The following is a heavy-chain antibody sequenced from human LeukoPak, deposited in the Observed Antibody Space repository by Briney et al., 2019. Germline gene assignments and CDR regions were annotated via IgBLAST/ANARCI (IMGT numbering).Heavy chain of an antibody. J-gene: IGHJ4*02. CDR1: GFTFSSYW. CDR2: IKQDGSEK. CDR3: ARTADYYDSSGYSTFDY. V-gene: IGHV3-7*01. D-gene: IGHD3-22*01. Sequence: GGSLRLSCAASGFTFSSYWMSWVRQAPGKGLEWVANIKQDGSEKYYVDSVKGRFTISRDNAKNSLYLQMNSLRAEDTAVYYCARTADYYDSSGYSTFDYWGQGTLVTVSS.